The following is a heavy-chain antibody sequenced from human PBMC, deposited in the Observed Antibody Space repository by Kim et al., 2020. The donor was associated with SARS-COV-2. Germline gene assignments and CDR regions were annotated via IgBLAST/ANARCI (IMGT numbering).Heavy chain of an antibody. CDR3: TTVIYYYDSSGYFYYFDY. D-gene: IGHD3-22*01. J-gene: IGHJ4*02. Sequence: KGRFTISREYSNNTLYLQMNSLKTEDTAVYYCTTVIYYYDSSGYFYYFDYWGQGTLVTVSS. V-gene: IGHV3-15*01.